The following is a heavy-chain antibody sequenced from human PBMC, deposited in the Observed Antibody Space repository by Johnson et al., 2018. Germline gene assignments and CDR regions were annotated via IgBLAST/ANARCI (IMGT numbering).Heavy chain of an antibody. Sequence: VQLLESGGGVVQPGRSLRLSCAASGFTFSSYAMHWVRQAPGKGLEWVAVISYDGSNKYYADSVKGRFTISRDNSKNTLYLQMNSLRAEDRAVYYCARDLEDFWSGLDVWGQGTTVTVS. CDR3: ARDLEDFWSGLDV. J-gene: IGHJ6*02. CDR1: GFTFSSYA. D-gene: IGHD3-3*01. CDR2: ISYDGSNK. V-gene: IGHV3-30-3*01.